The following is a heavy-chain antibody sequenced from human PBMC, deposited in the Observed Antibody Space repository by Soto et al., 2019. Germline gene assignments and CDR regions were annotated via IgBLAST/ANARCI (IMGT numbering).Heavy chain of an antibody. Sequence: PGGSLRLSCVASGFTFSSYAMHWVRQAPGKGLEWVAVISIDGTNKYYADSVKGRFTMSRDNSKNTLYLQMNSLRAEDTAAYYCARAYYYDSSGFYRTDFYYYGMDVWGQGTTVTVSS. CDR2: ISIDGTNK. CDR1: GFTFSSYA. V-gene: IGHV3-30*04. J-gene: IGHJ6*02. CDR3: ARAYYYDSSGFYRTDFYYYGMDV. D-gene: IGHD3-22*01.